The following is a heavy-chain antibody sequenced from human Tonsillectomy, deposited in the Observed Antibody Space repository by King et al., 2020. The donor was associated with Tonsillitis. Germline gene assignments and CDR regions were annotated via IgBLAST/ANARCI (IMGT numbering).Heavy chain of an antibody. CDR1: GGSISSGDYY. CDR3: ARGVCSGATCDVGGEDWFHP. Sequence: VQLQESGPGLVKPSQTLSLTCSVSGGSISSGDYYWSWIRQSPGKGLEWIGYIYYNGGTYYNPSLRSRVMIARDTSKNHFSLHLRYVTAAETGVYLCARGVCSGATCDVGGEDWFHPWGQGTRVTVYS. V-gene: IGHV4-30-4*01. J-gene: IGHJ5*02. CDR2: IYYNGGT. D-gene: IGHD2-15*01.